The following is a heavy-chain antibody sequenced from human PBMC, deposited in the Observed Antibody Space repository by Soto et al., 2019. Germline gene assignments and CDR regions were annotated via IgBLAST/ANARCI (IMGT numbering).Heavy chain of an antibody. V-gene: IGHV3-15*01. CDR3: TPDNMFATTSRQFHH. J-gene: IGHJ1*01. CDR1: GFTFTNAG. D-gene: IGHD3-10*02. Sequence: GGSLRLSCAAYGFTFTNAGLSWVRQAPGKGLEWVGRVKGKGDGGARDYAPPGKGRYTISRDESKNTLYLQTNNLKTEDTALYFCTPDNMFATTSRQFHHWGQGTLVTVSS. CDR2: VKGKGDGGAR.